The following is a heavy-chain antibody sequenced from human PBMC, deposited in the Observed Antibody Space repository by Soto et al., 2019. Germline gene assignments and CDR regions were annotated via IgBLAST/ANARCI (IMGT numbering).Heavy chain of an antibody. V-gene: IGHV1-69*13. CDR3: ARLGDSSGWSDY. CDR2: IIPIFGTA. J-gene: IGHJ4*02. Sequence: AASVKVSCKASGGTFSSYAISWVRQAPGQGLEWMGGIIPIFGTANYAQKFQGRVTITADESTSTAYMELSSLRSEDTAVYYCARLGDSSGWSDYWGQGTLVTVSS. D-gene: IGHD6-19*01. CDR1: GGTFSSYA.